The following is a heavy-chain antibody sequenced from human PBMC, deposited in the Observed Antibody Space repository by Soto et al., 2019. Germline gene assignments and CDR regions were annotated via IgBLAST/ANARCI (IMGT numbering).Heavy chain of an antibody. CDR3: ARGAPPRGLVVVVITGRARKDMDG. CDR2: VNPNSGNT. CDR1: GYTFTSYD. Sequence: QVQLVQSGAEVKKPGASVKVSCKASGYTFTSYDINWVRQATGQGLEWMGWVNPNSGNTGYAQKFQGRVTMTRNTSIITAYKERSSLRSEDTAVYYCARGAPPRGLVVVVITGRARKDMDGWGQGTTVTVSS. D-gene: IGHD3-22*01. V-gene: IGHV1-8*01. J-gene: IGHJ6*02.